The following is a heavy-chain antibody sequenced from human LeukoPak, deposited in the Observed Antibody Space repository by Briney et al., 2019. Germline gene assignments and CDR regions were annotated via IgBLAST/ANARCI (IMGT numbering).Heavy chain of an antibody. CDR3: AREGASGYYYSGYDY. Sequence: GGSLRLSCAASGFTFSSYGMPWVRQAPGKGLEWVAVIWYDGSNKYYADSVKGRFTISRDNSKNTLCLQMNSLRAEDTAVYYCAREGASGYYYSGYDYWGQGTLVTVSS. V-gene: IGHV3-33*01. J-gene: IGHJ4*02. CDR1: GFTFSSYG. CDR2: IWYDGSNK. D-gene: IGHD3-22*01.